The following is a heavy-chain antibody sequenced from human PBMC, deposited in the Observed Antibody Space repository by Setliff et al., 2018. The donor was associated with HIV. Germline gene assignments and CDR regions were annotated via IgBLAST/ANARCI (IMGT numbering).Heavy chain of an antibody. Sequence: SETLSLTCTVSGGSTDSGSYYWAWIRQPPGKGLEWIGSMYYTGSTYYNPSLKSRVTISIDTSKNQFSLKLNSVTAADTAMYYYARDGGSSGWYFVLGYSDYWGPGTLVTVSS. CDR3: ARDGGSSGWYFVLGYSDY. D-gene: IGHD6-19*01. CDR2: MYYTGST. J-gene: IGHJ4*02. V-gene: IGHV4-39*02. CDR1: GGSTDSGSYY.